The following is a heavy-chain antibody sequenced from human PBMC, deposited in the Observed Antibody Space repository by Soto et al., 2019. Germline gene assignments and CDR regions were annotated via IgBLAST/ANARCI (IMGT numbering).Heavy chain of an antibody. D-gene: IGHD3-9*01. Sequence: SETLSLTCTVSGGSISSYYWSWIRQPPGKGLEWIGYIYYSGSTNYNPSLKSRVTISVDTSKNQFSLKLSSVTAADTAVYYCARHDDDILTGYPGGWFDYWGQGTLVTVSS. CDR3: ARHDDDILTGYPGGWFDY. CDR1: GGSISSYY. J-gene: IGHJ4*02. V-gene: IGHV4-59*08. CDR2: IYYSGST.